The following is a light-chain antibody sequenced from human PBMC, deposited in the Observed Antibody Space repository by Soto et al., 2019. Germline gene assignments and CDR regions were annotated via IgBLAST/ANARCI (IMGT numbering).Light chain of an antibody. J-gene: IGKJ4*01. CDR1: QSVSSSY. V-gene: IGKV3-20*01. CDR2: GAS. Sequence: EIVLTQSPGTLSLSPGERATLSCRASQSVSSSYLAWYQQEPGQAPRLLIYGASSRATGIPDRFSGSGSGTDFTLTISRLEPEDFAVYYCQQYGSSALTFGGGTKVDIK. CDR3: QQYGSSALT.